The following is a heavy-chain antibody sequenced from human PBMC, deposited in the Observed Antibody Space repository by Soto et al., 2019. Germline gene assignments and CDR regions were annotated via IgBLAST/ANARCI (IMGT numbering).Heavy chain of an antibody. D-gene: IGHD3-22*01. CDR3: ARGRRYYDSSGYCFDY. CDR2: IYHSRST. Sequence: PSETLSLTCAVSGGSISSGGYSWSWIRQPPGKGLECIGYIYHSRSTYYNPSLKSRVTISVDRSKNQFSLKLSSVTAADTAVYYCARGRRYYDSSGYCFDYWGQGTLVTVSS. CDR1: GGSISSGGYS. J-gene: IGHJ4*02. V-gene: IGHV4-30-2*01.